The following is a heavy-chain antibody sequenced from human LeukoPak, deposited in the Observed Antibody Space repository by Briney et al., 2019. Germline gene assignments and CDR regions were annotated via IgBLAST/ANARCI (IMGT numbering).Heavy chain of an antibody. Sequence: PGGSLRLSCAASGFTFNSYGIHWFRQAPGKGLEWVAFIWYDGSNKYYADSVKGRFTISRDDSKNTVYLQMNSLRADDTAVYYCARSSTGGDYYYYYMDVWGKGTTVTVSS. J-gene: IGHJ6*03. CDR3: ARSSTGGDYYYYYMDV. D-gene: IGHD1-14*01. CDR2: IWYDGSNK. CDR1: GFTFNSYG. V-gene: IGHV3-33*01.